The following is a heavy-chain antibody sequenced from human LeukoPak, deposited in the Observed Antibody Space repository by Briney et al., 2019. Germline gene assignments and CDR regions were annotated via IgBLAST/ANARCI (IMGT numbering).Heavy chain of an antibody. Sequence: ASVKVSCKASGYTFTGYYMHWVRQAPGQGLEWMGCINPNSGGTNYAQKFQGRVTMTRDTSISTAYMELSRLRSDDTAVYYCARERHYGDYVNDIDYWGQGTLVTVSS. V-gene: IGHV1-2*02. D-gene: IGHD4-17*01. J-gene: IGHJ4*02. CDR1: GYTFTGYY. CDR3: ARERHYGDYVNDIDY. CDR2: INPNSGGT.